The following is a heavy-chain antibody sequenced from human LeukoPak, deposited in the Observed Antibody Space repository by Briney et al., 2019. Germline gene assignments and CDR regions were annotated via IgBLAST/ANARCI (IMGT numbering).Heavy chain of an antibody. J-gene: IGHJ4*02. CDR1: GYSFTSYW. CDR2: IYPGDSDT. D-gene: IGHD2-15*01. V-gene: IGHV5-51*01. CDR3: ARRDSETKDLDY. Sequence: GESLKISCKGFGYSFTSYWIGWVRQMPGKGLEWMGIIYPGDSDTRYSPSFQSQVTISADKSISTAYLQWSSLKASDTAIYYCARRDSETKDLDYWGQGTLVTVSS.